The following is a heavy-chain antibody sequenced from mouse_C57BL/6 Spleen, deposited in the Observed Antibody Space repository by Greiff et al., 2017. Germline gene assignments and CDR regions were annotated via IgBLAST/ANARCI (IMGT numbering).Heavy chain of an antibody. CDR2: IYPGGGYT. CDR3: ARGCIYYGGGYAMDY. CDR1: GYTFTNYW. Sequence: VQLQQSGAELVRPGTSVKMSCKASGYTFTNYWIGWAKQRPGHGLEWIGDIYPGGGYTNYNEKFKGKATLTADKSSSTAYMQCSSLTSEDSAIYYCARGCIYYGGGYAMDYWGQGTSVTVSS. V-gene: IGHV1-63*01. D-gene: IGHD2-1*01. J-gene: IGHJ4*01.